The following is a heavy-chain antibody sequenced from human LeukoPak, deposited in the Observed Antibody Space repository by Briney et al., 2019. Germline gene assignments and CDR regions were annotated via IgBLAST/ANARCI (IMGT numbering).Heavy chain of an antibody. Sequence: SQTLSLTCAISGDSFPTNSATWTWLRQPPSRGLEWLGRTYYRSKWNNDYAVSMKSRITINPDTSKNQFSLQLNSVTPEDTAVYYCARLVGASWFDSWGQGTLVTVSS. J-gene: IGHJ5*01. CDR3: ARLVGASWFDS. CDR1: GDSFPTNSAT. D-gene: IGHD1-26*01. V-gene: IGHV6-1*01. CDR2: TYYRSKWNN.